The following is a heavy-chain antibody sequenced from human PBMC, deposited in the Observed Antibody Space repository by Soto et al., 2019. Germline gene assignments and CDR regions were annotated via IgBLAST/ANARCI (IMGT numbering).Heavy chain of an antibody. D-gene: IGHD6-13*01. CDR2: IDTSGHST. CDR3: AKDSWYFDL. Sequence: GSLRLSCEASGFVFTNFWMHWVRHVPGKGLVWVARIDTSGHSTNYAESVKGRFTISRDNAKNTVSLQMNSLRVEDTGVYYCAKDSWYFDLWSQGSQVTAPQ. CDR1: GFVFTNFW. J-gene: IGHJ4*02. V-gene: IGHV3-74*01.